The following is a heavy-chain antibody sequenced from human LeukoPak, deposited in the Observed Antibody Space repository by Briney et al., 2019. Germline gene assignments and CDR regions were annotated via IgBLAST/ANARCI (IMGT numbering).Heavy chain of an antibody. V-gene: IGHV3-43D*03. CDR3: AKDMTSGSLGEWVFDY. J-gene: IGHJ4*02. CDR2: ISWDGGST. D-gene: IGHD1-26*01. CDR1: GFTFDDYA. Sequence: GGSLRLSCAASGFTFDDYAMHWVRQAPGKGLEWVSLISWDGGSTYYADSVKGRFTISRDNSKNSLYLQMNSLRAEDTALYYCAKDMTSGSLGEWVFDYWGQGPLVTVSS.